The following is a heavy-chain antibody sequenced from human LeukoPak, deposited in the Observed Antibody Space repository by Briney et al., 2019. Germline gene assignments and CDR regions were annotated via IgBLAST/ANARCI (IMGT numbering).Heavy chain of an antibody. J-gene: IGHJ4*02. CDR3: ARADWDTAMIDY. CDR2: ISSSSSYI. Sequence: GGSLRLSCAASGFTFSSYSMNWVRQAPGKGPEWVSSISSSSSYIYYADSVKGRFTISRDNAKNSLYLRMNSLRAEDTAVYYCARADWDTAMIDYWGQGTLVTVSS. D-gene: IGHD5-18*01. V-gene: IGHV3-21*01. CDR1: GFTFSSYS.